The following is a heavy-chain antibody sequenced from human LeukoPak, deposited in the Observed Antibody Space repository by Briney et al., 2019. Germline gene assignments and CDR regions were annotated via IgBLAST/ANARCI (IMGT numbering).Heavy chain of an antibody. D-gene: IGHD3-22*01. CDR3: ARAQNYYDSSGYYDY. J-gene: IGHJ4*02. CDR2: INPNSGGT. Sequence: ASVKVSCKASGYTFTGYYMHWVRQAPGQGLEWMGRINPNSGGTNYAQKFQGRVTMTRDTSISTAYMELSRLRSDGTAVYYCARAQNYYDSSGYYDYWGQGTLVTVSS. V-gene: IGHV1-2*06. CDR1: GYTFTGYY.